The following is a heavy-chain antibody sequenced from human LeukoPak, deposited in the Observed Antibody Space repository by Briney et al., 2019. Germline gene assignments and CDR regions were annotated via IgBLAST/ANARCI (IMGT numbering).Heavy chain of an antibody. V-gene: IGHV1-46*01. CDR3: ARDRNYYDFWGGYYNGLRGDWFDP. J-gene: IGHJ5*02. Sequence: ASVTVSFKSSVYTFTSYYMHWVRQAPGQGLEWMGIINPSGGSTSYAQKFQGRVTMTRDTSTSTVYMELSSLRSEDTAVYYCARDRNYYDFWGGYYNGLRGDWFDPWGQGTLVTVSS. CDR1: VYTFTSYY. D-gene: IGHD3-3*01. CDR2: INPSGGST.